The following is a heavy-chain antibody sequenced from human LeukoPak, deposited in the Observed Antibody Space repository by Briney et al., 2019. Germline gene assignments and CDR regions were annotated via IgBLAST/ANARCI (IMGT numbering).Heavy chain of an antibody. CDR1: GGSLSTYS. D-gene: IGHD4-23*01. CDR3: ARDTTVASGMQH. CDR2: IYYGGTT. J-gene: IGHJ4*02. V-gene: IGHV4-59*01. Sequence: PSETLSLTCSVSGGSLSTYSWSWVRQSPGKRLEWIGYIYYGGTTNYNPSLKSRVTISADTAKNQFSLRLRSVTAAGTAIYYCARDTTVASGMQHWGQGTLVTVSS.